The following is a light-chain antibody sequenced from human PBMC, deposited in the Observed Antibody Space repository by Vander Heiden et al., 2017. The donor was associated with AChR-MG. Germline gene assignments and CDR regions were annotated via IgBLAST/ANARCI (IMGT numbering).Light chain of an antibody. Sequence: QSALTQPASVSGSPGQSLTISCTGTSSDVGGYNCVSWYQQHPGKAPKLMIYEVSNRPSGVSNRFSGSKSGNTASLTIAGLQAEDEADYYCSSYTSNSTRVFGGGTKLTVL. V-gene: IGLV2-14*01. CDR3: SSYTSNSTRV. CDR2: EVS. J-gene: IGLJ3*02. CDR1: SSDVGGYNC.